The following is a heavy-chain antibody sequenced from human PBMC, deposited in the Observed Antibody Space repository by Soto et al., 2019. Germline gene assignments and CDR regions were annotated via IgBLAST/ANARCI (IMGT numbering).Heavy chain of an antibody. CDR3: ARVSVGTTRYFDY. V-gene: IGHV3-72*01. J-gene: IGHJ4*02. Sequence: GVSLRLSCTASGVTCVDYVIERIRQNPGKGLEWVGRIRNKTTSYSTEYAASVNGRFTISRDDSHNSLYLQMSSLKTEDTAVYYCARVSVGTTRYFDYLGQGTLVTVSS. D-gene: IGHD1-26*01. CDR2: IRNKTTSYST. CDR1: GVTCVDYV.